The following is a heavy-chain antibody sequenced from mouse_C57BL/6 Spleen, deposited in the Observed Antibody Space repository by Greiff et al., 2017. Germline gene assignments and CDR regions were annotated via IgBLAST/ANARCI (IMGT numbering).Heavy chain of an antibody. CDR3: AGGGINYYGRSPAWFAY. Sequence: QVQLQQPGAELVRPGSSVKLSCKASGYTFTSYWMDWVKQRPGQGLEWIGNIYPSDSETHYNQKFKDKATLPVDKSSSTAYMQLSSLTSEDSAVSYCAGGGINYYGRSPAWFAYWGQGTLVTVSA. D-gene: IGHD1-1*01. CDR2: IYPSDSET. V-gene: IGHV1-61*01. J-gene: IGHJ3*01. CDR1: GYTFTSYW.